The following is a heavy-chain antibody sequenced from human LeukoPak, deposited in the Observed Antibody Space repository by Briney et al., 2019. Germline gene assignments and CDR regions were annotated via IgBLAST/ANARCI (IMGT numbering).Heavy chain of an antibody. D-gene: IGHD3-3*01. V-gene: IGHV4-59*01. CDR3: ARYPVLRYNYGMDV. CDR2: IYYSGST. CDR1: GGSISSYY. J-gene: IGHJ6*02. Sequence: SETLSLTCTVSGGSISSYYWSWIRQPPGKGLEWIGYIYYSGSTNYNPSLKSRVTISVDTSKNQFSLKLSSVTAADTAVYYCARYPVLRYNYGMDVWGQGTTVTVSS.